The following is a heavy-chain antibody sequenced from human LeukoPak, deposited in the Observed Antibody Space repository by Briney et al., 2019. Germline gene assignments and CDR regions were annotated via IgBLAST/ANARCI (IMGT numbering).Heavy chain of an antibody. Sequence: GRSLRLSCAASGFTFSSYGMHWVRQAPGKGLEWVAFIRYDGSNKYYADSVKGRFTISRDNSKNTVYLHMASLRADDTALYYCAREGGRAVPGRFDQWGQGTLVTVSS. D-gene: IGHD6-13*01. V-gene: IGHV3-30*02. J-gene: IGHJ4*02. CDR1: GFTFSSYG. CDR2: IRYDGSNK. CDR3: AREGGRAVPGRFDQ.